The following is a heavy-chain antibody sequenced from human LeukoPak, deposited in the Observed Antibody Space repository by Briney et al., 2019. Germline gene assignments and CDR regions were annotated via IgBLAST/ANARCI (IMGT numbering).Heavy chain of an antibody. Sequence: SETLSLTCAVYGGSFSGHYWSWIRQPPGKGLEWIGEINHSGSTNYNPSLKSRVTISVDTSKNQFSLKLSSVTAADTAVYYCARDLVVVVAATSGGPYYYYYYGMDVWGKGTTVTVSS. CDR3: ARDLVVVVAATSGGPYYYYYYGMDV. J-gene: IGHJ6*04. D-gene: IGHD2-15*01. CDR1: GGSFSGHY. V-gene: IGHV4-34*01. CDR2: INHSGST.